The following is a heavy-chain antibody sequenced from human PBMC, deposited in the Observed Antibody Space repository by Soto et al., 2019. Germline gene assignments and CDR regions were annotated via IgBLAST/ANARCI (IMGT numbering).Heavy chain of an antibody. V-gene: IGHV4-39*01. CDR1: GGSISSSNYY. CDR2: IYYSGST. Sequence: QLQLQESGPGLVKPSETLSLTCTVSGGSISSSNYYWGWIRQPPGKGLEWIGSIYYSGSTYYNPSLKSRVTISVDTSKNRFSLKLSSVTAADTAMYYCARGGYCSGASCAYMGHYYYYGMDVWGQGTTVTVSS. CDR3: ARGGYCSGASCAYMGHYYYYGMDV. J-gene: IGHJ6*02. D-gene: IGHD2-15*01.